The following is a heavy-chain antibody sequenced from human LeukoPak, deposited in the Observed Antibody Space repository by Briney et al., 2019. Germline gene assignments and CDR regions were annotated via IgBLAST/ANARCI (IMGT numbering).Heavy chain of an antibody. Sequence: LSLPCTVSGGSFSGYYWSWIRQPPGKGLEWIGYISYSGSTNYKPSLKSRVTISLDASKNQFSLKLSSVTAADTAVYYCAGGGTYYYDSSGYYWGQGTLVTVSS. V-gene: IGHV4-59*01. CDR2: ISYSGST. CDR3: AGGGTYYYDSSGYY. CDR1: GGSFSGYY. D-gene: IGHD3-22*01. J-gene: IGHJ4*02.